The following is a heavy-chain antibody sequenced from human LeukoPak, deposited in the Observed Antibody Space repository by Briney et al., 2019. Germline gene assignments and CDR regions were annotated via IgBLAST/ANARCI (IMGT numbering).Heavy chain of an antibody. J-gene: IGHJ3*02. CDR3: ARDSRYSGSYRDDAFDI. D-gene: IGHD1-26*01. V-gene: IGHV1-46*01. Sequence: GASVKVSCKASGYTFTSYYMHWVRQAPGQGLEWMGIINPSGGSTSYAQKFQGRVTMTRDTSTSTAYMELRSLRSDDTAVYYCARDSRYSGSYRDDAFDIWGQGTMVTVSS. CDR2: INPSGGST. CDR1: GYTFTSYY.